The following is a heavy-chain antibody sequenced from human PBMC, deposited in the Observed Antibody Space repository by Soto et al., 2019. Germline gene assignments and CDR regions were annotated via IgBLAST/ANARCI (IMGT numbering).Heavy chain of an antibody. CDR2: IYYSGST. CDR1: GGSISSGGYY. Sequence: QVQLQEAGPGLVKPSQTLSLTCTVSGGSISSGGYYWSWIRQHPGKGLEWIGYIYYSGSTYYNPSLMSRVTISVDTSKNKFSLKLSSVTAADTAVYYCARGTTTVVTPGVYEFYFDYWGQGTLVTVSS. CDR3: ARGTTTVVTPGVYEFYFDY. D-gene: IGHD4-17*01. J-gene: IGHJ4*02. V-gene: IGHV4-31*03.